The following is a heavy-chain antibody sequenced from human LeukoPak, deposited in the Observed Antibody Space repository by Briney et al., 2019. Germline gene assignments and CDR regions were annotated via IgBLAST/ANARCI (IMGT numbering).Heavy chain of an antibody. D-gene: IGHD3-22*01. Sequence: SETLSLTCTVSGGSVSSGSYYWSWIRQPPGKGLEWIGYIYYSGSTNYDPSLKSRVTISVDTSKNQFSLKLSSVTAADTAVYYCVARDYYDSSGSNAFDIWGQGTMVTVSS. CDR2: IYYSGST. CDR3: VARDYYDSSGSNAFDI. J-gene: IGHJ3*02. CDR1: GGSVSSGSYY. V-gene: IGHV4-61*01.